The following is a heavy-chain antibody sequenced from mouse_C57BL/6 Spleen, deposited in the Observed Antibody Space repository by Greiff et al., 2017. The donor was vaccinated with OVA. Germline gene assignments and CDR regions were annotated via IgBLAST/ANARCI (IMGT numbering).Heavy chain of an antibody. Sequence: VKLMESGPELVKPGASVKISCKASGYAFSSYWMNWVKQRPGKGLEWIGRIYTGDGDTNYNGTVKGKAPLTADKSSSTAYMQLSSLTSEDSAVYFCAYYYDYDPYFDYWGQGTTLTVSS. CDR3: AYYYDYDPYFDY. D-gene: IGHD2-4*01. J-gene: IGHJ2*01. CDR2: IYTGDGDT. V-gene: IGHV1-82*01. CDR1: GYAFSSYW.